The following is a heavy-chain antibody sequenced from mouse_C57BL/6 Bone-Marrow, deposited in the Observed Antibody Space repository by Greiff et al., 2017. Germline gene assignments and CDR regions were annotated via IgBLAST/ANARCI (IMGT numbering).Heavy chain of an antibody. D-gene: IGHD2-3*01. CDR1: GYTFTSYW. CDR2: IDPSDSET. V-gene: IGHV1-52*01. Sequence: QVQLQQPGAELVRPGSSVKLSCKASGYTFTSYWMHWVKQRPIQGLEWIGNIDPSDSETHYNQKFKDKATLTVDKSSSTAYMQLSSLTSEDSAVYYCARGFWLLRGVDYWGQSTTLTVSS. CDR3: ARGFWLLRGVDY. J-gene: IGHJ2*01.